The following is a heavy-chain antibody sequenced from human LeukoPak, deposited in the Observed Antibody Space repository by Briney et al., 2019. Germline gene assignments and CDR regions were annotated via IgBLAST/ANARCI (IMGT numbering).Heavy chain of an antibody. CDR3: AKGLAVAGYYYYYYMDV. CDR1: EFSVGSNY. J-gene: IGHJ6*03. V-gene: IGHV3-66*01. Sequence: GGSLRLSCAASEFSVGSNYMTWVRQAPGKGLEWVSLIYSGGSTYYADSVKGRFTISRDNSKNTLYLQMNSLRAEDTAVYYCAKGLAVAGYYYYYYMDVWGKGTTVTVSS. CDR2: IYSGGST. D-gene: IGHD6-19*01.